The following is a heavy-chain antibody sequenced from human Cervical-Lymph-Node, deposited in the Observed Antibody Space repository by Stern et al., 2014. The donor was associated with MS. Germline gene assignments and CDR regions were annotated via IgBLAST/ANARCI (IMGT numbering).Heavy chain of an antibody. D-gene: IGHD3-22*01. V-gene: IGHV1-18*01. J-gene: IGHJ3*02. CDR3: ARGLLSSENAFDI. Sequence: VQLVESGAEVKKPGASVKVSCKASGYTFTSYGISWVRQAPGQGLEWMGCIIAYNGNTNYAQKLQDRVTMTTDTSTSTAYMELRSLISNDTAVYYCARGLLSSENAFDIWGQGTMVTVSS. CDR2: IIAYNGNT. CDR1: GYTFTSYG.